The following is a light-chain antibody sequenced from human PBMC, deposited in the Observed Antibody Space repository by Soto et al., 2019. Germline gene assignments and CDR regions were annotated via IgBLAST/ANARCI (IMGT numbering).Light chain of an antibody. CDR3: QQYGSSPPIT. J-gene: IGKJ5*01. CDR1: QSVSSSY. Sequence: PGERVTLSCRASQSVSSSYLTWYQQKPGQAPRLLIYGASGRATGIPDRFGGSGPGTDFTLTISRLEPEDFAVYYCQQYGSSPPITFGQGTRLEIK. V-gene: IGKV3-20*01. CDR2: GAS.